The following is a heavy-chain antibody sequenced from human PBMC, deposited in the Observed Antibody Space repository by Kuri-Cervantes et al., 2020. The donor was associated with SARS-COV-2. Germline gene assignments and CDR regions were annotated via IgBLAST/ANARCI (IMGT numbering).Heavy chain of an antibody. V-gene: IGHV1-2*04. J-gene: IGHJ3*02. CDR2: INPNSGGT. CDR3: ARSTPFRRLGVGSQGGAFDI. Sequence: ASVTVSCKASGYTFTGYYMHWVRQAPGQGLEWMGWINPNSGGTNYAQKFQGWVTMTRDTSISTVYMELSRLRSDDTAVYYCARSTPFRRLGVGSQGGAFDIWGQGTMVTVSS. CDR1: GYTFTGYY. D-gene: IGHD4-17*01.